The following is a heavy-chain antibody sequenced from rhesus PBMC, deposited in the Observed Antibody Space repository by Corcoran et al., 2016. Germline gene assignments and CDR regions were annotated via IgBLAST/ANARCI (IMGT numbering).Heavy chain of an antibody. CDR1: GGSISGYYY. CDR3: ASAVTGTNYFDY. V-gene: IGHV4S14*01. Sequence: QVQLQESGPGLVKPSETLSLTCAVSGGSISGYYYWSWMREPPGKGLEWIGSIYGSGGSNYLNPSLKCRVTLSVDTSKNQFSLKLSSVTAADTAVYYCASAVTGTNYFDYWGQGVLVTVSS. D-gene: IGHD1-26*01. CDR2: IYGSGGSN. J-gene: IGHJ4*01.